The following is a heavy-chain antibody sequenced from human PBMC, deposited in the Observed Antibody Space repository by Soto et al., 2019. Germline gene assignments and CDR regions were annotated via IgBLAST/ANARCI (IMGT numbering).Heavy chain of an antibody. CDR2: INQDGSEK. CDR3: AREKGSRYFDWQTDY. D-gene: IGHD3-9*01. Sequence: GGSLRLSCAASGVTFCSSWMGRVRQAPGKGLEWVANINQDGSEKYYVDSVKGRFTISRDNAKNSLYLQMNCLRAEDTGVYYCAREKGSRYFDWQTDYWGQGTLVTVSS. V-gene: IGHV3-7*04. CDR1: GVTFCSSW. J-gene: IGHJ4*02.